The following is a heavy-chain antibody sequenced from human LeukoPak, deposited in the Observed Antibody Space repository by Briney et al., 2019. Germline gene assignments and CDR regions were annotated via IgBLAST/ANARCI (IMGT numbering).Heavy chain of an antibody. CDR2: IKQDGSEK. V-gene: IGHV3-7*01. CDR1: GFTFSSYW. Sequence: GGSLRLSCAASGFTFSSYWMSWVRQAPGKGLEWVANIKQDGSEKYYVDSVKGRFTISRDNAKNSLYLQMNSLRAEDTAVYYCAKCGGYCSGGSCYYSQLDYWGQGTLVTVSS. D-gene: IGHD2-15*01. CDR3: AKCGGYCSGGSCYYSQLDY. J-gene: IGHJ4*02.